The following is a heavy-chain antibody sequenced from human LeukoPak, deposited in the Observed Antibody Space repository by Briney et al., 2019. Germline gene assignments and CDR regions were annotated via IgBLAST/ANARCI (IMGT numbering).Heavy chain of an antibody. CDR1: GFTFSDYY. D-gene: IGHD2/OR15-2a*01. CDR2: ISTRDNTI. J-gene: IGHJ4*02. V-gene: IGHV3-11*04. CDR3: AKDGTSYYYIYY. Sequence: GGSLRLSCTASGFTFSDYYMSWIRQTPGKGLEWLSYISTRDNTIQYADSVKGRFTISRDDANNSVFLQMNSLRGDDTAVYYCAKDGTSYYYIYYWGQGTLVTVSS.